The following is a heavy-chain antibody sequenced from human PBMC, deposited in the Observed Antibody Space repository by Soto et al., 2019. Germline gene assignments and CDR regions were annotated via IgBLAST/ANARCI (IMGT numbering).Heavy chain of an antibody. Sequence: PSETLSLTCTVSGGSISSGDYYWSWIRQPPGKGLEWIGYIYYSGSTYYNPSLKSRVTISVDTSKNQFSLKLSSVTAADTAVYYCARADDILTGYSPLDYWGQGTLVTVSS. J-gene: IGHJ4*02. CDR1: GGSISSGDYY. CDR3: ARADDILTGYSPLDY. D-gene: IGHD3-9*01. CDR2: IYYSGST. V-gene: IGHV4-30-4*01.